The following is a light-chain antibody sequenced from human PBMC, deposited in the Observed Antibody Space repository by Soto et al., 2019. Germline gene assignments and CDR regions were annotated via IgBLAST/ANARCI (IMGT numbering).Light chain of an antibody. CDR3: CSYAGSYTFV. V-gene: IGLV2-11*01. CDR2: DVT. Sequence: QSALTQPRSVSGSPGQSVTISCTGTSSDVRGYNFVSWYQQHPGKAPKLVIYDVTKRPSGVPDRFSGSRSGNTASLAISGLQAEDEADYFCCSYAGSYTFVFGGGTQLTVL. CDR1: SSDVRGYNF. J-gene: IGLJ7*01.